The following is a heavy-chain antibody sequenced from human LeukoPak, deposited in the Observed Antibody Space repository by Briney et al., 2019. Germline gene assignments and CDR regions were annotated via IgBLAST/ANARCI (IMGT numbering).Heavy chain of an antibody. V-gene: IGHV4-4*07. D-gene: IGHD5-12*01. CDR2: IYTSGST. J-gene: IGHJ6*03. CDR3: AREVVATSYYYYYYYMDV. Sequence: SETLSLTCTVSGGSISSYYWSWIRQPAGKGLEWIGRIYTSGSTNYYPALKSRVTMSVDTSKNQFALKLSSVTAADTAVYYCAREVVATSYYYYYYYMDVRGKGTTVTVSS. CDR1: GGSISSYY.